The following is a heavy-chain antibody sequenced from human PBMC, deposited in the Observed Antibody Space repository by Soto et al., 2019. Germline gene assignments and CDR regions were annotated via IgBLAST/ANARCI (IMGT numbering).Heavy chain of an antibody. CDR2: IYSGGST. CDR1: GFTVSSNY. J-gene: IGHJ4*02. V-gene: IGHV3-66*01. D-gene: IGHD6-13*01. CDR3: ARDLGDLAAAESKRGDY. Sequence: EVPLVESGGGLVQPGGSLRLSCAASGFTVSSNYMSWVRQAPGKGLEWVSVIYSGGSTYYADSVKGRFTISRDNSKNTLYLQMNSLRAEDTAVYYCARDLGDLAAAESKRGDYWGQGTLVTVSS.